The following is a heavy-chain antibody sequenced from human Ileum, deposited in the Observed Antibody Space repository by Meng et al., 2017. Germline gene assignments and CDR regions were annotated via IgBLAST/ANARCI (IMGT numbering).Heavy chain of an antibody. D-gene: IGHD1-26*01. CDR3: ARVWSGSYRHFDY. CDR1: GGSFSTSDW. J-gene: IGHJ4*02. CDR2: ISNSGST. V-gene: IGHV4-4*02. Sequence: SETLSLTCAVSGGSFSTSDWWGWVRQLPGKGLEWIGEISNSGSTHYNPSLKTRVTISIDKSKSQFSLKLSSLTAADTAMYYCARVWSGSYRHFDYWAQGALVTVSS.